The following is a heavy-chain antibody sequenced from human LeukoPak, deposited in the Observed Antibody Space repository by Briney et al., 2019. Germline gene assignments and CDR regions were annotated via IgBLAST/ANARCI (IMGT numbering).Heavy chain of an antibody. J-gene: IGHJ4*02. CDR3: ATSPYYDRSGYFSGY. D-gene: IGHD3-22*01. CDR2: IYYSGST. V-gene: IGHV4-59*08. Sequence: SETLSLTCTASGGSISSYCLSWIRQPPGKGLEWIGYIYYSGSTNYNPSLKSRVTISVDTSKNQFSLKLSSVTAADTAVFYRATSPYYDRSGYFSGYWGQGTLVTVSS. CDR1: GGSISSYC.